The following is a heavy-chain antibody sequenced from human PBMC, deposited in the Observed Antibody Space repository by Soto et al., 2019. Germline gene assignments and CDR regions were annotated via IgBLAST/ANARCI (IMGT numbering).Heavy chain of an antibody. V-gene: IGHV4-39*01. J-gene: IGHJ4*02. CDR2: IYYSGST. Sequence: SETLSLTCTVSGGSISSSSYYWGWIRQPPGKGLEWIGSIYYSGSTYYNPSLKSRVTISVDTSKNQFSLKLSSVTAADTAVYYCARGSVPAAADYWGQGTLVTVSS. D-gene: IGHD2-2*01. CDR1: GGSISSSSYY. CDR3: ARGSVPAAADY.